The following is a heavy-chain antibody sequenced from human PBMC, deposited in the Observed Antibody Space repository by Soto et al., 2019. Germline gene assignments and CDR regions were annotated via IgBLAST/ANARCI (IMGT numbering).Heavy chain of an antibody. D-gene: IGHD1-7*01. J-gene: IGHJ4*02. CDR3: AKDRRAGGNYGFYSDF. CDR2: SSATGAGT. CDR1: GFTFSSYG. V-gene: IGHV3-23*01. Sequence: PGGSLRLSCAASGFTFSSYGMHWVRQAPGKGLEWVSFSSATGAGTYYADSVKGRFTISRDNSKNTLYLQMTSLRADDTAVYYCAKDRRAGGNYGFYSDFWGQGALVTVS.